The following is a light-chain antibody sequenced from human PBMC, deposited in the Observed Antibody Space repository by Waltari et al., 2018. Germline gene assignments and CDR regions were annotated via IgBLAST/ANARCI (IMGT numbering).Light chain of an antibody. CDR3: MQGTHWPWT. Sequence: DVVMTQSPLPRPVTLGRPASSPSGLSQSLVHSDGNTYLNWFQQRPGQSPRRLFYRVSNRDSGVPDRFSGSGSGTDFTLKISRVEAEDVGVYYCMQGTHWPWTFGQGTKVEIK. CDR2: RVS. V-gene: IGKV2-30*02. CDR1: QSLVHSDGNTY. J-gene: IGKJ1*01.